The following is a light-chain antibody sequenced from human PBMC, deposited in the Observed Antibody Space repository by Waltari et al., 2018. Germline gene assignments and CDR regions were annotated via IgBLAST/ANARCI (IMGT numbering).Light chain of an antibody. V-gene: IGLV1-47*01. Sequence: QSVLTQPPSASGTPGQRVTLSCSGSSSSINYVYWYQQLPGTAPKIPLNRNNQRPSGFPDRFSGSKSGTAASLAISGLRSEDEAHYSCAGWDDSLSGWVFGGGTKLTVL. CDR1: SSSINY. J-gene: IGLJ3*02. CDR3: AGWDDSLSGWV. CDR2: RNN.